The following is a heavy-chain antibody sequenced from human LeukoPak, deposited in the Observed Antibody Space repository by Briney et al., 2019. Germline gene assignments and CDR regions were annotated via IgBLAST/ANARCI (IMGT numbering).Heavy chain of an antibody. V-gene: IGHV4-4*07. CDR1: GGSISDHD. D-gene: IGHD6-19*01. CDR3: ARDVRYASGWSTPES. J-gene: IGHJ5*02. CDR2: IYSSGSA. Sequence: SETLSLTCTVSGGSISDHDWSWIRQPSGKGLEWIGRIYSSGSANYSPSLKSRVSMSVDTSNNYFSLNLTSVTAADTALYFCARDVRYASGWSTPESWGQGILVTVSS.